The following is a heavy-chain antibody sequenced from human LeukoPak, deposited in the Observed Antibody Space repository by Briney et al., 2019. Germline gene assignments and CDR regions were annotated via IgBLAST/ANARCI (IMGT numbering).Heavy chain of an antibody. CDR1: GFTFSSYA. D-gene: IGHD4-17*01. J-gene: IGHJ4*02. V-gene: IGHV3-23*01. CDR3: AKHPGKKPTVTTSYHFDY. Sequence: GGSLRLSCAASGFTFSSYAMSWVRQATGKGLEWVSAISGSGGSTYYADSVKGRFTISRDNPKNPLYLQRNGLRAEDTAVYDCAKHPGKKPTVTTSYHFDYWRQRTLVTVPS. CDR2: ISGSGGST.